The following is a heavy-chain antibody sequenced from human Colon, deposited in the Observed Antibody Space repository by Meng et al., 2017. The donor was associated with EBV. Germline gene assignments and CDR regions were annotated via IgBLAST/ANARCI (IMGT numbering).Heavy chain of an antibody. V-gene: IGHV4-39*07. J-gene: IGHJ4*02. Sequence: VSGPGEWKPSTPLSLTCTVSGVSISNSINCWGWIRQPPGKGLEWIGTIYNSGRSYYNPSLKGRVTMSVDTSKNQFSLNLNSVTAADTAVYYCVREYSSGCPVGYWGQGTLVTVSS. CDR1: GVSISNSINC. D-gene: IGHD6-19*01. CDR3: VREYSSGCPVGY. CDR2: IYNSGRS.